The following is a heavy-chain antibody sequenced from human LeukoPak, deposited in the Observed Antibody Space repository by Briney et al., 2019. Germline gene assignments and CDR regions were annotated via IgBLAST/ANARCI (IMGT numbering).Heavy chain of an antibody. J-gene: IGHJ4*02. CDR3: ATTRGSSFDY. CDR2: IYSGGNT. CDR1: GFTVSSNY. V-gene: IGHV3-53*01. Sequence: GGSLRLSCAASGFTVSSNYMCWVRQAPGKGLEWVSIIYSGGNTYYADSVKGRFTTSRDNSKNTLYLQMNSLRVEDTAVYYCATTRGSSFDYWGQGTLVTVSS. D-gene: IGHD3-10*01.